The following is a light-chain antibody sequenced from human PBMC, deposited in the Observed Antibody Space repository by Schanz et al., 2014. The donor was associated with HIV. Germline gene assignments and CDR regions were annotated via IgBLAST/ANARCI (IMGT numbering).Light chain of an antibody. J-gene: IGLJ3*02. V-gene: IGLV1-40*01. Sequence: QSVLAQPPSVSGAPGQRVTISCTGSSSNIGADFDVHWYQLLPGTAPKLLIFDNTNRPSGVPARFSGSKSGSSASLAISGLQDEDAADYFCQSFDSSLNGVVFGGGTKLTVL. CDR1: SSNIGADFD. CDR2: DNT. CDR3: QSFDSSLNGVV.